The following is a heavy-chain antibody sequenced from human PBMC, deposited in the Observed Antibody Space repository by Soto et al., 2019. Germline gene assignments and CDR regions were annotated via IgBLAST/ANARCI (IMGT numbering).Heavy chain of an antibody. V-gene: IGHV3-66*01. CDR3: ARERRGDGNAEL. CDR1: GFTVSTSR. D-gene: IGHD1-7*01. CDR2: IYSGANT. J-gene: IGHJ4*02. Sequence: DVQVVESGGGLVLPGGSLRLSCAASGFTVSTSRMSWFRQAPGKGLEWVSVIYSGANTYYADSVKGRFTISRDNSQNTLYIQMNSLSAKDTAVYYCARERRGDGNAELWGQGTLVTVSS.